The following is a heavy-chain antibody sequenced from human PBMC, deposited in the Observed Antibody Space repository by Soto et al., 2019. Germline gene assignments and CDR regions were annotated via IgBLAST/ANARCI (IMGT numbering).Heavy chain of an antibody. Sequence: ASLKVSCKASGGTFSIYTISWVRQAPGQGLEWMGRIIPILGIANYAQKFQGRVTITADKSTSTAYMELSSLRSEDTAVYYCARGIYATPLYYDILTGPFDYWGQGTLVTVSS. J-gene: IGHJ4*02. CDR1: GGTFSIYT. CDR2: IIPILGIA. D-gene: IGHD3-9*01. CDR3: ARGIYATPLYYDILTGPFDY. V-gene: IGHV1-69*02.